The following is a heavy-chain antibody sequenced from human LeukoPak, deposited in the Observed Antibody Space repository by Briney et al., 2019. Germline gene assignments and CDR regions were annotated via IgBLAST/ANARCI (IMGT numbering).Heavy chain of an antibody. Sequence: LGESLKISCKGSGYSFTSYWIGWVRQMPGKGLEWMGIIFPGDSETLYSASLQGQVTISADKSINTAYLQWSSLKASDTAMYYCATSESQTKFDYWGQGTLVTVSS. D-gene: IGHD1/OR15-1a*01. V-gene: IGHV5-51*01. J-gene: IGHJ4*02. CDR1: GYSFTSYW. CDR3: ATSESQTKFDY. CDR2: IFPGDSET.